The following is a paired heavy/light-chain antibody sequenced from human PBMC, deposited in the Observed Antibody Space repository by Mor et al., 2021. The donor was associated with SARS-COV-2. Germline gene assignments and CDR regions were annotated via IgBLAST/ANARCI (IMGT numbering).Light chain of an antibody. V-gene: IGLV3-21*03. J-gene: IGLJ7*01. CDR2: DDS. Sequence: SYVLTQPPSVSVAPGKTARITCGGNNIGSKSVHWYQQKPGQAPVLVVYDDSDRPSGIPERFSGSNSGNTATLTISRVEAGDEADYYCQVWDSYAVFGGGTQLTVL. CDR3: QVWDSYAV. CDR1: NIGSKS.
Heavy chain of an antibody. CDR3: ARTLKITMIRGVITGDNWFDP. J-gene: IGHJ5*02. D-gene: IGHD3-10*01. Sequence: QLQLQESGPGLVKPSETLSLTCTVSGGSISSSDYYWGWIRQPPGKGLEWIGSIYYSGSTYYNPSLKSRVTISVDTSKNQFSLKLSSVTAADTAVYYCARTLKITMIRGVITGDNWFDPWGQGTLVTVSS. V-gene: IGHV4-39*01. CDR2: IYYSGST. CDR1: GGSISSSDYY.